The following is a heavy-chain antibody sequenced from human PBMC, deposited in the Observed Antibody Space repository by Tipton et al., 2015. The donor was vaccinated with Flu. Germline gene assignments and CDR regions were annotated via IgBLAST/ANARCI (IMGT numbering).Heavy chain of an antibody. Sequence: SLRLSCAASGFTFSSYGMHWVRQAPGKGLEWVSGVSGGGRYTYYAESLKGRFTISRDNSKNTLYLQMNSLRAEDTAVYYCAKDSGSGNYYIDWFDPWGQGTLVTVSS. D-gene: IGHD3-10*01. J-gene: IGHJ5*02. V-gene: IGHV3-23*01. CDR1: GFTFSSYG. CDR2: VSGGGRYT. CDR3: AKDSGSGNYYIDWFDP.